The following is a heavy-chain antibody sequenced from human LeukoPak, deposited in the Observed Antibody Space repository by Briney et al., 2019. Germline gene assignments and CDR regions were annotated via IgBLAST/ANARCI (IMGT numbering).Heavy chain of an antibody. Sequence: HPGGSLRLSCAASGFTFDDYAMHWARQAPGKGLEWVSGISWNSGSIGYADSVKGRFTISRDNAKNSLYLQMNSLRAEDTALYYCAELGITMIGGVWGKGTTVTISS. CDR1: GFTFDDYA. V-gene: IGHV3-9*01. J-gene: IGHJ6*04. CDR2: ISWNSGSI. D-gene: IGHD3-10*02. CDR3: AELGITMIGGV.